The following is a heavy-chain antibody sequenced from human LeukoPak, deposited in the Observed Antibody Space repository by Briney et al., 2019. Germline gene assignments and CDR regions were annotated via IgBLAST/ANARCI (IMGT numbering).Heavy chain of an antibody. CDR3: AKDRAPYCSGGSCYLWYFDL. CDR1: GFTFSSYG. Sequence: GGTLRLSCAASGFTFSSYGMSWVRQAPGKGLEWVSAISGSGGSTYYADSVKGRFTISRDNSKNTLYLQMNSLRAEDTAVYYCAKDRAPYCSGGSCYLWYFDLWGRGTLVTVSS. V-gene: IGHV3-23*01. CDR2: ISGSGGST. J-gene: IGHJ2*01. D-gene: IGHD2-15*01.